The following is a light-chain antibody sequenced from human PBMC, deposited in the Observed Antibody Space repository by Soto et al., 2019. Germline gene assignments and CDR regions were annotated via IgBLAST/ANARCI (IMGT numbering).Light chain of an antibody. Sequence: EIVMTQSPATLSVSPGERATLSCRASQSVSSNLAWYQQKPGQAPRLLIYGASTRATGIPARFSGSGSGTEFPLTISSLQSEDFAVYYSQHYNNWPPWTFGQGTKVEIK. J-gene: IGKJ1*01. V-gene: IGKV3-15*01. CDR3: QHYNNWPPWT. CDR2: GAS. CDR1: QSVSSN.